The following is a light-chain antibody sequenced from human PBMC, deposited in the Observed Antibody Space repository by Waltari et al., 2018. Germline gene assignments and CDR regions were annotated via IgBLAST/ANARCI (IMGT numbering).Light chain of an antibody. Sequence: YELTQPSSVSVSPGQTASITCSGDKLGDKYASWYQQKPGQSPVLVIYQDSQRPSGIPERFSGSNSGNTATLTISETQALDEADYYCQAWDSSAGVVFGRGTKLTAL. CDR2: QDS. V-gene: IGLV3-1*01. CDR3: QAWDSSAGVV. J-gene: IGLJ2*01. CDR1: KLGDKY.